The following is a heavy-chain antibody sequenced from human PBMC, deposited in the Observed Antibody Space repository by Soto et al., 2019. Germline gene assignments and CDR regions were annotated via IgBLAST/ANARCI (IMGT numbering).Heavy chain of an antibody. D-gene: IGHD1-26*01. CDR1: GFTFSSYS. V-gene: IGHV3-48*02. J-gene: IGHJ4*02. CDR2: ISSSSSEI. CDR3: AREWELLPRAIFDY. Sequence: GGSLRLSCAASGFTFSSYSMNWVRQAPGKGLEWVSSISSSSSEIYYADSVKGRFTISRDNAKNSLYLQMSSLRDEDTAVYYCAREWELLPRAIFDYWGQGTLVNVSS.